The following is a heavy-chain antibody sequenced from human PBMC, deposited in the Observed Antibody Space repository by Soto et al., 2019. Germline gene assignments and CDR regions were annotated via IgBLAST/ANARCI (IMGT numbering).Heavy chain of an antibody. V-gene: IGHV3-23*01. Sequence: GGSLRLSCAASGFTFSSYAMSWVRQAPGKGLEWVSAISGSGGSTYYADSVKGRFTISRDNSKNTLYLQMNSLRAEDTAVYYCVKGARGKGRQLLGDHDIWGQGTMVTVSS. D-gene: IGHD3-16*01. CDR2: ISGSGGST. J-gene: IGHJ3*02. CDR3: VKGARGKGRQLLGDHDI. CDR1: GFTFSSYA.